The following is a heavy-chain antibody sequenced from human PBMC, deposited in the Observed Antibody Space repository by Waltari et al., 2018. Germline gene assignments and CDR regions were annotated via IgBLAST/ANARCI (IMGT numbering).Heavy chain of an antibody. CDR2: ISYDGSNK. Sequence: QVQLVESGGGVVQPGRSLRLSCAASGFTFSSYAMHWVRQAPGKGLEWVAVISYDGSNKNYADSVNGRFTISRENSKNMLYLQRNSLRAEDTAVYDCARDSSSWYGLLYGMDVWGQGTTVTVSS. CDR3: ARDSSSWYGLLYGMDV. J-gene: IGHJ6*02. CDR1: GFTFSSYA. D-gene: IGHD6-13*01. V-gene: IGHV3-30-3*01.